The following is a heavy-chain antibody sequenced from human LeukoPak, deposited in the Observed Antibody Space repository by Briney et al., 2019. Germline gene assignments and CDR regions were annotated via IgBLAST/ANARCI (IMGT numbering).Heavy chain of an antibody. Sequence: ASVKVSCKASGYTFTGYYMHWVRQAPGQGLEWMGRINPNSGGTNYAQKFQGRVTMTRDTSISTAYMGLSRLRSDDTAVYYCARDLYSGSYYFDYWGQGTLVTVSS. D-gene: IGHD1-26*01. J-gene: IGHJ4*02. V-gene: IGHV1-2*06. CDR3: ARDLYSGSYYFDY. CDR2: INPNSGGT. CDR1: GYTFTGYY.